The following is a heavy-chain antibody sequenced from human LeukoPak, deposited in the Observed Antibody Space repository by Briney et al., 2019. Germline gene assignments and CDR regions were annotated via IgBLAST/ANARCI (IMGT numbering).Heavy chain of an antibody. J-gene: IGHJ6*03. CDR2: IIPIFGTA. V-gene: IGHV1-69*13. Sequence: GASVKVSCKASGGTFSSYAISWVRQAPGQGLEWMGGIIPIFGTANYAQKFQGRVTITADESTSTAYMELSSLRSEDTAVYYCAIHTWAVTMIVVAHTDYYYYMDVWGKGTTVTISS. CDR1: GGTFSSYA. D-gene: IGHD3-22*01. CDR3: AIHTWAVTMIVVAHTDYYYYMDV.